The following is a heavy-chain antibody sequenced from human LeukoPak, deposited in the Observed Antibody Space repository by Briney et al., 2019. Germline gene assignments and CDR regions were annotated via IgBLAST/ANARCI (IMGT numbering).Heavy chain of an antibody. V-gene: IGHV1-18*01. CDR2: ISGGYINNT. Sequence: ASVKVSCKASGYTFTNYGFSWVRQAPGQGLEWMGWISGGYINNTNYAQKVQGRVTMTTDASTSTTYMELRSLRSDDTAVYYCASALSSGYYYVAFDIWGQGTMVTVSS. D-gene: IGHD3-22*01. CDR1: GYTFTNYG. J-gene: IGHJ3*02. CDR3: ASALSSGYYYVAFDI.